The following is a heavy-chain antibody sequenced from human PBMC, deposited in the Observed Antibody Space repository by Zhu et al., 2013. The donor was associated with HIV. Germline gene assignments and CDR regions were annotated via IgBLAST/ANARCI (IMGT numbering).Heavy chain of an antibody. D-gene: IGHD1-26*01. CDR3: ARDSAGATKGYEDWFDP. Sequence: VQLVQSGAEVKKPGASVKVSCKASGYTFTSYYMHWVRQAPGQGLEWMGIINPSGGSTSYAQKFQGRVTMTRDTSTSTVYMELSSLRSEDTAVYYCARDSAGATKGYEDWFDPGAREPWSPSPQ. CDR1: GYTFTSYY. V-gene: IGHV1-46*01. J-gene: IGHJ5*02. CDR2: INPSGGST.